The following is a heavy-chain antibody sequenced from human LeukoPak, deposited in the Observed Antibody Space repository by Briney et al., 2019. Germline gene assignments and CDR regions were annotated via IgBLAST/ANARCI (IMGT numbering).Heavy chain of an antibody. J-gene: IGHJ3*02. CDR2: ISSSSSYI. V-gene: IGHV3-21*01. D-gene: IGHD1-7*01. CDR1: GFTFSSYS. Sequence: GGSLRLSCAASGFTFSSYSMNWVRQAPGKGLEWVSSISSSSSYIYYADSVKGRFTISRDNAKNSLYLQMNSLRAEDTAVYYCARVIITGTPDAFDIWGQGTMVTVSS. CDR3: ARVIITGTPDAFDI.